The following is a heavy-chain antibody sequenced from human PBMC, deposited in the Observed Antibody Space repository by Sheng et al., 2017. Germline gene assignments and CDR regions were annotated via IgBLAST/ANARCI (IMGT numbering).Heavy chain of an antibody. CDR3: ARDSPYCSSTSCSLGFDP. Sequence: QVQLVESGGGVVQPGRSLRLSCAASGFTFSSYAMHWVRQAPGKGLEWVAVISYDGSNKYYADSVKGRFTISRDNSKNTLYLQMNSLRAEDTAVYYCARDSPYCSSTSCSLGFDPWGQGTLVTVLL. CDR1: GFTFSSYA. V-gene: IGHV3-30*04. CDR2: ISYDGSNK. D-gene: IGHD2-2*01. J-gene: IGHJ5*02.